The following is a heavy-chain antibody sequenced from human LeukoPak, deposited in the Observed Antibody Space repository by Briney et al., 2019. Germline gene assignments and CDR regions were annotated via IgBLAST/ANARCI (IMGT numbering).Heavy chain of an antibody. CDR3: ARDYGWSFAN. Sequence: GGSLRLPCTSSGLIFSSHWMNWVRQAPGKGPEWVANIKYDGSEQYYVDSVKGRFSISRDNTKNLLYLQMNSLRVEDTAVYYCARDYGWSFANWGQGTLVTVSS. CDR2: IKYDGSEQ. V-gene: IGHV3-7*03. J-gene: IGHJ4*02. D-gene: IGHD3-10*01. CDR1: GLIFSSHW.